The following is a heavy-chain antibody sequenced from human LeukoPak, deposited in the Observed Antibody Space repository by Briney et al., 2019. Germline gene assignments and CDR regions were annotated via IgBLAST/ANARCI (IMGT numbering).Heavy chain of an antibody. V-gene: IGHV3-74*01. Sequence: GGSLRLSCAASGFTFSKYWVLWVPQAPGKGLESVSRINTDGTVTTYADSVKGRFTVSRDNADNTMFLQMNSVRDEDTAVYYCATKQWLAPPPDSWGQGTPVTVSS. D-gene: IGHD6-19*01. CDR3: ATKQWLAPPPDS. CDR2: INTDGTVT. J-gene: IGHJ4*02. CDR1: GFTFSKYW.